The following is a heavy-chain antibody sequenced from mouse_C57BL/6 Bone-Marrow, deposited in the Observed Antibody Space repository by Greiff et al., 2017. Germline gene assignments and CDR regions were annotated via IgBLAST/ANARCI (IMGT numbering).Heavy chain of an antibody. V-gene: IGHV1-72*01. CDR3: AREDYYYGSIPHWYFDV. Sequence: QVQLQQPGAELVKPGASVKLSCKASGYTFTSYWMHWVKQRPGRGLEWIGRIDPNSGGTKYNEKVKSKATLTVDKPSTTAYMQLISLTSEDSAVYYCAREDYYYGSIPHWYFDVWGTGTTVTVSS. J-gene: IGHJ1*03. CDR2: IDPNSGGT. CDR1: GYTFTSYW. D-gene: IGHD1-1*01.